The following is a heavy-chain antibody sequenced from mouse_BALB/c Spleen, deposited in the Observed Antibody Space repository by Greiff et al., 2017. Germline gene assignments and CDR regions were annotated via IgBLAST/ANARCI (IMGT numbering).Heavy chain of an antibody. J-gene: IGHJ3*01. V-gene: IGHV2-9-2*01. D-gene: IGHD1-1*01. CDR3: VRGGAYYGSSWFAY. Sequence: VQGVESGPGLVAPSQSLSITCTVSGFSLTSYDISWIRQPPGKGLEWLGVIWTGGGTNYNSAFMSRLSISKDNSKSQVFLKMNSLQTDDTAIYYCVRGGAYYGSSWFAYWGQGTLVTVSA. CDR2: IWTGGGT. CDR1: GFSLTSYD.